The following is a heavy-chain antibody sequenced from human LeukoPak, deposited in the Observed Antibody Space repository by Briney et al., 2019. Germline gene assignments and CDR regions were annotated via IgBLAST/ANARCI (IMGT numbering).Heavy chain of an antibody. CDR1: GGSISSGGYY. CDR3: AAWDYGDRLFDY. Sequence: SQTLSLTCTVSGGSISSGGYYWSWIRQHPGKGLEWIGRIYTSGSTNYNPSLKSRVTMSVDMSKNQFSLKLNSVTAADTAVYYCAAWDYGDRLFDYWGQGTLVTVSS. J-gene: IGHJ4*02. CDR2: IYTSGST. D-gene: IGHD4-17*01. V-gene: IGHV4-61*02.